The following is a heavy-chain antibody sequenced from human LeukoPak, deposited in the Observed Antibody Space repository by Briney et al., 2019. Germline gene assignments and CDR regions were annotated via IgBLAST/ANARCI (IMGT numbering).Heavy chain of an antibody. V-gene: IGHV4-38-2*02. CDR3: ARDLDFGVVTGYFDY. D-gene: IGHD3-3*01. CDR1: GYSISSGYY. Sequence: SETLSLTCTVSGYSISSGYYWGWIRQPPGKGLEWIGSIYHSGSTYYNPSLKRRVTISVDTSKNQFSLKLSSVTAADTAVYYCARDLDFGVVTGYFDYWGQGTLVTVSS. J-gene: IGHJ4*02. CDR2: IYHSGST.